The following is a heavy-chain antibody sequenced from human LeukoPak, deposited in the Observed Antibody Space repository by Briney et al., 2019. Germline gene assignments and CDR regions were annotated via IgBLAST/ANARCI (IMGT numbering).Heavy chain of an antibody. CDR1: GFTFSSYA. D-gene: IGHD3-3*01. J-gene: IGHJ6*02. V-gene: IGHV3-23*01. CDR3: ARDQSITIFGVVTPYYYYGMDV. Sequence: PGGSLRLSCAASGFTFSSYAMSWVRQAPGKGLEWVSAISGSGGSTYYADSVKGRFTISRDNAKNSLYPQMNSLRAEDTAVYYCARDQSITIFGVVTPYYYYGMDVWGQGTTVTVSS. CDR2: ISGSGGST.